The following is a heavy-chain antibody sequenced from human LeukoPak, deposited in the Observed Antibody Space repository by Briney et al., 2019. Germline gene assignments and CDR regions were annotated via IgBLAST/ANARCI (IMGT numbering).Heavy chain of an antibody. CDR3: ARGMYSTRRNDFDP. V-gene: IGHV1-2*02. D-gene: IGHD6-13*01. CDR1: GYTFTGYY. Sequence: ASVKVSCKASGYTFTGYYMHWVRQAPGQGLERMGWINPNSGGTNYAQKFQGRVTTTRDTSISTAYMELSRLRSDDTAVYYCARGMYSTRRNDFDPWGQGTLVTVSS. J-gene: IGHJ5*02. CDR2: INPNSGGT.